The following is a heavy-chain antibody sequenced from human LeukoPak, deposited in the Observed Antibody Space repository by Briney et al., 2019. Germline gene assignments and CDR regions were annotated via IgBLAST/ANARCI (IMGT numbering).Heavy chain of an antibody. CDR2: IYPRDSET. CDR1: GYNFINCW. J-gene: IGHJ4*02. Sequence: GESLKLSCKGPGYNFINCWIGWVRQPPGKGLEGMGIIYPRDSETRYRPSFQGQVTILVDKSINAAYLQWSSLKAPDTAIYYCATRDGSGTYYPFDSWGQGTLVTVSS. CDR3: ATRDGSGTYYPFDS. V-gene: IGHV5-51*01. D-gene: IGHD3-10*01.